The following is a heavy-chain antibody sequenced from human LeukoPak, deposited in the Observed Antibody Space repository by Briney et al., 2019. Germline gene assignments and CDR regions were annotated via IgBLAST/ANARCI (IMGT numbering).Heavy chain of an antibody. J-gene: IGHJ5*02. CDR2: ISGSGGST. D-gene: IGHD1-26*01. CDR1: GFTFSSYG. V-gene: IGHV3-23*01. Sequence: GGSLRLSCAASGFTFSSYGMSWVRQAPGKGLEWVSAISGSGGSTYYADSVKGRFTISRDNSKNTLYLQMNSLRAEDTAVYYCAKDPSWPRSGSYPDWFDPWGQGTLVTVSS. CDR3: AKDPSWPRSGSYPDWFDP.